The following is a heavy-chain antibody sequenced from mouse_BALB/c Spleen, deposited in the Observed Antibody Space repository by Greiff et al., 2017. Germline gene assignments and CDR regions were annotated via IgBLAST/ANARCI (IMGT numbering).Heavy chain of an antibody. J-gene: IGHJ4*01. V-gene: IGHV1-14*01. D-gene: IGHD2-3*01. CDR3: ARDGYYSAMDY. CDR2: INPYNDGT. Sequence: QLQESGPELVKPGASVKMSCKASGYTFTSYVMHWVKQKPGQGLEWIGYINPYNDGTKYNEKFKGKATLTSDKSSSTAYMELSSLTSEDSAVYYCARDGYYSAMDYWGQGTSVTVSS. CDR1: GYTFTSYV.